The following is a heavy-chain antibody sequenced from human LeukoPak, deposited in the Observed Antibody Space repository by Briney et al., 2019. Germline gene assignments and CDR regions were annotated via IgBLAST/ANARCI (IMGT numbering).Heavy chain of an antibody. D-gene: IGHD3-3*01. V-gene: IGHV1-69*05. CDR2: IIPIFGTA. J-gene: IGHJ6*03. CDR1: GGTFSSYA. CDR3: ARGAAFWSGYYVDDDPRPYYMDV. Sequence: SVKVSCKASGGTFSSYAISWVRQAPGQGLEWMGGIIPIFGTANYAQKFQGRVTITRNTSISTAYMELSSLRSEDTAVYYCARGAAFWSGYYVDDDPRPYYMDVWGKGTTVTVSS.